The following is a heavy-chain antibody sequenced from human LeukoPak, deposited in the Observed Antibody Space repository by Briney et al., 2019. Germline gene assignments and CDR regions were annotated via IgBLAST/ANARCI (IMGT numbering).Heavy chain of an antibody. CDR2: IYYSGST. CDR1: GGSISSYY. D-gene: IGHD4-23*01. Sequence: SETLSLTCTVSGGSISSYYWSWIRQPPGKGLEWIGYIYYSGSTNYNPSFKSRVTISVDTSKNQFSLKLSSVTAADTAVYYCARHPTTVVTTFDYWGQGTLVTVSS. CDR3: ARHPTTVVTTFDY. J-gene: IGHJ4*02. V-gene: IGHV4-59*08.